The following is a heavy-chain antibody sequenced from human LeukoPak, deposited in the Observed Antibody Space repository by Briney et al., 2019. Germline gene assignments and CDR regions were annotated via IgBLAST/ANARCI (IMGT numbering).Heavy chain of an antibody. CDR3: AKGPGPGYFYYYMDV. CDR1: RFTFSSYA. CDR2: ITGSGGST. J-gene: IGHJ6*03. V-gene: IGHV3-23*01. Sequence: GGSLRLSCAASRFTFSSYAMSWVRQAAGKGLEWVSSITGSGGSTYYADSLKGRFIISRDNSKNTLYLQMNSLRAEDTAVYYCAKGPGPGYFYYYMDVWGKGTTVTVSS.